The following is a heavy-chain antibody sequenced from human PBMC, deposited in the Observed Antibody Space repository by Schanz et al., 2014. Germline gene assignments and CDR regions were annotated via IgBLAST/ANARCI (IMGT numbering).Heavy chain of an antibody. Sequence: EVQLVEYGGGLVQPGGSLRLSCAASGFTFNNYAMGWVRQAPGKGLEWVSALSAGADRIYYANSVKGRFTVTRDNSKNTLYLQMNSLRDEDTAVYYCAATTILADWGQGTLVTVSS. CDR2: LSAGADRI. V-gene: IGHV3-23*04. CDR1: GFTFNNYA. J-gene: IGHJ4*02. CDR3: AATTILAD. D-gene: IGHD3-3*01.